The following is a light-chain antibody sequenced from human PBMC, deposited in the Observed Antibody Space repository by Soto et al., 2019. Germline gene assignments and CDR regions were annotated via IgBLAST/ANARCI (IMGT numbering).Light chain of an antibody. CDR1: RSNIGSNT. V-gene: IGLV1-44*01. Sequence: QSVLTQPPSASVTPGQRVTISCSGSRSNIGSNTVNWYQQLPGSAPKLLIYSNNQRPSGVPDRFSGSKSGTSASLAISGLQSEDEADYYCAAWDDSLNGFYVFGTGTKVTVL. J-gene: IGLJ1*01. CDR2: SNN. CDR3: AAWDDSLNGFYV.